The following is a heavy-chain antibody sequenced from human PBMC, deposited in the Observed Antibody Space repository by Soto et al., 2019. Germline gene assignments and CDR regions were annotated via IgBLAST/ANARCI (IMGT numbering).Heavy chain of an antibody. CDR2: ISGSGGRS. J-gene: IGHJ4*02. V-gene: IGHV3-23*01. Sequence: EVQLLDSGGGLEKPGGSLSLSCAASGFPFSNYAMPGVRQGPGKGREWVSGISGSGGRSYYADSVKGRFTISRDNSKSTLYLQMNSLRAEDTAVYYCAKAYFVWSSEQPYYFDYWGQGTLVTVSS. CDR3: AKAYFVWSSEQPYYFDY. CDR1: GFPFSNYA. D-gene: IGHD3-16*01.